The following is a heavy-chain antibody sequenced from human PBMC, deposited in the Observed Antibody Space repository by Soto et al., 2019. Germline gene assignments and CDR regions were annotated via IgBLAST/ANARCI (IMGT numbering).Heavy chain of an antibody. Sequence: PSETLSLTCAVSGGSISSSNWWSWVRQPPGKGLEWIGEIYHSGSTNYNPSLKSRVTISVDKSKNQFSLKLSSVAAADTAVYYCGSAPGETSSWYYGMDVWGQGTTVTVSS. V-gene: IGHV4-4*02. D-gene: IGHD6-13*01. CDR2: IYHSGST. J-gene: IGHJ6*02. CDR3: GSAPGETSSWYYGMDV. CDR1: GGSISSSNW.